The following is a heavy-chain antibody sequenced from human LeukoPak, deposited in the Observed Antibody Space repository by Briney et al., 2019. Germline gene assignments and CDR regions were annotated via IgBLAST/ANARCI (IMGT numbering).Heavy chain of an antibody. D-gene: IGHD3-22*01. CDR2: IYHSGST. V-gene: IGHV4-38-2*02. CDR3: ARDDNDYYDSSGYYWLSAFDI. CDR1: GYSISSGYY. J-gene: IGHJ3*02. Sequence: PSETLSLTCTVSGYSISSGYYWGWIRQPPGKGLEWIGSIYHSGSTYYNPSLKSRVTISVDTSKNQFSLKLSSVTAADTAVYYCARDDNDYYDSSGYYWLSAFDIWGQGTVVTVSS.